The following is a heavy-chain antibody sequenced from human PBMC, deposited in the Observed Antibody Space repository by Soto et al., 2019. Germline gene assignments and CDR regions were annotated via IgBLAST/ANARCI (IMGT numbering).Heavy chain of an antibody. CDR1: GYTFTSYY. CDR2: INPSGGST. Sequence: ASVKVSCKASGYTFTSYYMHWVRQAPGQGLEWMGIINPSGGSTSYAQKFQGRVTMTRDTSTSTVYMELSSLRSEDTAVYYCARVDAGSWYLLRLGADFDIWRQGTLVT. J-gene: IGHJ3*02. D-gene: IGHD6-13*01. CDR3: ARVDAGSWYLLRLGADFDI. V-gene: IGHV1-46*01.